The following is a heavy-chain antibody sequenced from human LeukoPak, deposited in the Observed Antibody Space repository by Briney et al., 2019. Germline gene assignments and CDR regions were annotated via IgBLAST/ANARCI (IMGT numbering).Heavy chain of an antibody. CDR3: AKAAHLSSTSCYDY. D-gene: IGHD2-2*01. CDR2: ISWNSGSI. V-gene: IGHV3-9*01. CDR1: GFTFDDYA. J-gene: IGHJ4*02. Sequence: AGGSLRFSGAASGFTFDDYAMHWFRQAPGRGRGGVSGISWNSGSIGYADSVKGRFTISRDNAKNSLYLQMNSLRAEDTALYYCAKAAHLSSTSCYDYWGQGTLVTVSS.